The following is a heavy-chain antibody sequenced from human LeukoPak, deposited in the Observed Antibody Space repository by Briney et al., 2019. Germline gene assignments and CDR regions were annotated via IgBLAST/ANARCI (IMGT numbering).Heavy chain of an antibody. CDR2: ISYDGSNK. J-gene: IGHJ6*04. Sequence: GGSRRLSCAASGFTFSSYAMHWVRQAPGKGLEWVAVISYDGSNKYYADSVKGRFTISRDNSKNTLYLQINSLRAEDTAVYYCARDSATQPRDIVVVPAAMHYYYYYGMDVWGKGTTVTVSS. CDR3: ARDSATQPRDIVVVPAAMHYYYYYGMDV. V-gene: IGHV3-30*04. D-gene: IGHD2-2*01. CDR1: GFTFSSYA.